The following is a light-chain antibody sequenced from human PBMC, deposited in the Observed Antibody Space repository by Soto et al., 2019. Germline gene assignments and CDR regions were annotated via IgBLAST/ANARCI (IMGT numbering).Light chain of an antibody. J-gene: IGKJ4*01. Sequence: EIVLTQSPATVSLSPGERATLSCRASQTVSSYLAWFQQKPGQAPRLLIYDASNRATGIPARFSGSGSGTDFTLTISSLEPEDFAVYYCQQRSNWPLTFGGGPKVEIK. CDR2: DAS. V-gene: IGKV3-11*01. CDR1: QTVSSY. CDR3: QQRSNWPLT.